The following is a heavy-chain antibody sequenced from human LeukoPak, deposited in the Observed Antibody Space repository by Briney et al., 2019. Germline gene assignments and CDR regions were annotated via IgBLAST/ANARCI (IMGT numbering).Heavy chain of an antibody. V-gene: IGHV4-34*01. CDR2: INHSGST. J-gene: IGHJ5*02. Sequence: SETLSLTCAVYGGSFSGYYWSWIRQPPGKGLEWIGEINHSGSTNYNPSLKSRVTISVDTSKYQFSLKLSSVTAADTAVYYCARGSTPLFFSSSWINWFDPWGQGTLVTVSS. CDR1: GGSFSGYY. CDR3: ARGSTPLFFSSSWINWFDP. D-gene: IGHD6-13*01.